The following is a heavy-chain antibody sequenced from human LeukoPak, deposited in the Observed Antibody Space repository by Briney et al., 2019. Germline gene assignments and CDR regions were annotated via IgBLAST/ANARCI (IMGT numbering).Heavy chain of an antibody. CDR1: GFTFSNYA. CDR3: AKPTWGDGDSSGWSAFDY. D-gene: IGHD6-19*01. J-gene: IGHJ4*02. V-gene: IGHV3-23*01. Sequence: GSLRLSCAASGFTFSNYAMSWVRQAPGKGLEWVSDISGSGGSTYYADSVKGRFTVSRDNSKNTLYLQVSSLRAEDTAVYYCAKPTWGDGDSSGWSAFDYWGQGTLVTVSS. CDR2: ISGSGGST.